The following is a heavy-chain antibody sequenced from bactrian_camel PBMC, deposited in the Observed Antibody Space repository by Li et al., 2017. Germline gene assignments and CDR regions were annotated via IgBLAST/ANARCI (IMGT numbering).Heavy chain of an antibody. Sequence: VQLVESGGGSVQAGGSLRLSCAASGYTYSSYCMGWFRQAPGKEREGVATIDSDGGTRYADSVKGRFTISKDDTKNTLLLQMTSLKPEDTAIYYCAALRAYGDSCSLSYDFNYWARGPRSPSPQ. J-gene: IGHJ4*01. D-gene: IGHD4*01. V-gene: IGHV3S26*01. CDR2: IDSDGGT. CDR1: GYTYSSYC.